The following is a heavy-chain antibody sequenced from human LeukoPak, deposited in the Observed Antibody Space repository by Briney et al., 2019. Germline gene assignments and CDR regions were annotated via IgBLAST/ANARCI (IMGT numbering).Heavy chain of an antibody. J-gene: IGHJ4*02. Sequence: GGSLRLSCAASGFTFSSYAMSWVRQAPGKGLEWVSAISGSGGSTYYADSVKGRFTISRDNSKNTLYLQMNSLRAEDTAVYYCAKDGYCSGGSCYLWYFDYWGQGTLVTVSS. CDR1: GFTFSSYA. CDR3: AKDGYCSGGSCYLWYFDY. CDR2: ISGSGGST. V-gene: IGHV3-23*01. D-gene: IGHD2-15*01.